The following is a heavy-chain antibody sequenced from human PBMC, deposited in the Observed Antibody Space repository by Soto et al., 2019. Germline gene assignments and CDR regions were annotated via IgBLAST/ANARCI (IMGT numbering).Heavy chain of an antibody. J-gene: IGHJ6*02. D-gene: IGHD3-10*01. CDR1: GVSFNNNG. Sequence: QVQLGQSGAEVKKPGSSVKVSCKTSGVSFNNNGIGWVRQAPGHGLEWMGGVSPPFRTSNYARKFQGRISITADASTGTVSMELSSLTSEDTAQYYCARVLYYGSGSYSPYGMDVWGPGTTVTVSS. CDR3: ARVLYYGSGSYSPYGMDV. CDR2: VSPPFRTS. V-gene: IGHV1-69*01.